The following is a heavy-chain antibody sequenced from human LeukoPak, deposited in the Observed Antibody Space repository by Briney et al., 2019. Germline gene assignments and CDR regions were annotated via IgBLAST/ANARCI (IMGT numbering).Heavy chain of an antibody. CDR1: GGSFSGYY. J-gene: IGHJ6*03. CDR3: ARVNRPIHYYYYYYMDV. CDR2: INHSGST. V-gene: IGHV4-34*01. Sequence: SETLSLTCAVYGGSFSGYYWSWIRQPPGKGLEWIGEINHSGSTNYNPSLKSRVTISVDTSKNQFSLKLSSVTAADTAVYYCARVNRPIHYYYYYYMDVWGKGTMVTVSS. D-gene: IGHD1-14*01.